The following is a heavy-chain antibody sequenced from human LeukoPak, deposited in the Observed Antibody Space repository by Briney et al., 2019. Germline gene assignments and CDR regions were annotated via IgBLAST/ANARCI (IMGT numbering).Heavy chain of an antibody. J-gene: IGHJ4*02. V-gene: IGHV4-4*07. D-gene: IGHD6-6*01. Sequence: SETLSLTCTVSNGSISSYYWSWFRQPAGKGLEWIGRIYTSGSTNYNPSLKSRVTMSVDTSKNQFSLKLNSVTAADTAVYYCARAAKSSSSGFDYWGQGTLVTVSS. CDR2: IYTSGST. CDR3: ARAAKSSSSGFDY. CDR1: NGSISSYY.